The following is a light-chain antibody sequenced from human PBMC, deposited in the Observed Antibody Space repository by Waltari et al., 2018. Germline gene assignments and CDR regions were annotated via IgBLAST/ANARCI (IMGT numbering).Light chain of an antibody. Sequence: SYVLTQPPSVSVAPGKTASITCGVNNIGSKSVPWYQQKPGQAPVLVIHYDSGRPPGIPERFSGSYSGNTATLTISRVEAGDEADYYCQVWDANNEYVFGTGTKVTVL. CDR1: NIGSKS. CDR2: YDS. V-gene: IGLV3-21*04. CDR3: QVWDANNEYV. J-gene: IGLJ1*01.